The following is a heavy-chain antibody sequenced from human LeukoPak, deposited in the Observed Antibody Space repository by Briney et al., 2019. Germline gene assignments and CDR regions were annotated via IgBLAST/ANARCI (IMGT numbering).Heavy chain of an antibody. CDR2: ISGSGGIT. D-gene: IGHD2-8*01. CDR1: GVTLRTYA. J-gene: IGHJ4*02. V-gene: IGHV3-23*01. Sequence: GGSLRLSCVASGVTLRTYAMKWVRQAPGKGLEWVSGISGSGGITYYADSVKGRFTISRDNSKNMVYLQMNSLRAEDTALYYCVKNTPTIPCTTGICPFDYWGQGTLVTVSS. CDR3: VKNTPTIPCTTGICPFDY.